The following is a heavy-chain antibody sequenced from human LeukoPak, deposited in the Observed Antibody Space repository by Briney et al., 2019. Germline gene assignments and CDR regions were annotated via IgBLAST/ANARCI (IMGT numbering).Heavy chain of an antibody. CDR2: INPNSGGT. CDR1: GYTFTGYY. CDR3: ARGTRALLPHPTNWFDP. J-gene: IGHJ5*02. Sequence: GASVKVSCKASGYTFTGYYMHWVRQVPGQGLEWMGRINPNSGGTNYAQKFQGRVTMTRDTSISTAYMELSRLRSDDTAVYYCARGTRALLPHPTNWFDPWGQGTLVTVSS. D-gene: IGHD3-10*01. V-gene: IGHV1-2*06.